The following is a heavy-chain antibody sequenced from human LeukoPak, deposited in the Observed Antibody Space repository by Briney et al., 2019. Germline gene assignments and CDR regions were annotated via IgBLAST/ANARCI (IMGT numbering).Heavy chain of an antibody. Sequence: ASVKVSCKASGYTFTGYYMLWVRQAPAQGLEWMVWINPNSGGTNSAQKFQGRVTMTRETSISTAYMELSRLRSDDPGVYYCASEELLGNFDYWGQGTLVTVPS. V-gene: IGHV1-2*02. CDR3: ASEELLGNFDY. J-gene: IGHJ4*02. D-gene: IGHD1-26*01. CDR1: GYTFTGYY. CDR2: INPNSGGT.